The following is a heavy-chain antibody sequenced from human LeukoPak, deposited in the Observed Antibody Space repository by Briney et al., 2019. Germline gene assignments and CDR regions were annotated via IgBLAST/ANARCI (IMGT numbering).Heavy chain of an antibody. CDR3: ARFTITMTVVVPNFEY. CDR1: GFTFSNYW. V-gene: IGHV3-7*01. J-gene: IGHJ4*02. CDR2: IKQDGSEK. D-gene: IGHD3-22*01. Sequence: GGSLRLSCAASGFTFSNYWMSWVRQAPGKGLEWVANIKQDGSEKYYVDSVKGRFTISRDNAKNSLYLQMNSLRAEDTAVYYCARFTITMTVVVPNFEYWGQGTLVTVSS.